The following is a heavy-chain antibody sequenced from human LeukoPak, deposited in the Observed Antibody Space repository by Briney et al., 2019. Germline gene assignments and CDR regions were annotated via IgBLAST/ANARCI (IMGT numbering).Heavy chain of an antibody. D-gene: IGHD2-21*02. CDR3: AGTSCGGDWSPNDAFDI. Sequence: SETLSLTCTVSGGSISSYYWSWIRQPPGKGLEWIGYIYTSGSTNYNPSLKSRVTISVDTSKNQFSLKLSSVTAADTAVYYCAGTSCGGDWSPNDAFDIWGQGTMVTVSS. J-gene: IGHJ3*02. CDR1: GGSISSYY. CDR2: IYTSGST. V-gene: IGHV4-4*09.